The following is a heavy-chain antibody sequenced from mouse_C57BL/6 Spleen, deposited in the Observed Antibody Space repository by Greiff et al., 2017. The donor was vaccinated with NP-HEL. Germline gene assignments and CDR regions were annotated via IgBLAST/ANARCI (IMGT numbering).Heavy chain of an antibody. CDR2: INPNNGGT. J-gene: IGHJ2*01. D-gene: IGHD1-1*01. V-gene: IGHV1-22*01. CDR3: ASNYGSSYDY. Sequence: VQLQQSGPELVKPGASVKMSCKASGYTFTDYNMHWVKQSHGKSLEWIGYINPNNGGTSYNQKFKGKATLTVNKSSSTAYMELRSLTSEDSAVYYCASNYGSSYDYWGQGTTLTVSS. CDR1: GYTFTDYN.